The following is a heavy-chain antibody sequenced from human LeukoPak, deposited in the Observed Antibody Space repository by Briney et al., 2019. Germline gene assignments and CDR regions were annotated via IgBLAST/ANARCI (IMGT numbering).Heavy chain of an antibody. D-gene: IGHD1-26*01. J-gene: IGHJ4*02. Sequence: GGSLRLSCAASGFTFSSYAMSWVRQAPGKGLEWVSAISGSGGSTYYADSVKGRFTISRDNSKNTLYLRMNSLRAEDTAGYYCARRSHSGSYYWDYWGQGTLVTVSS. V-gene: IGHV3-23*01. CDR1: GFTFSSYA. CDR2: ISGSGGST. CDR3: ARRSHSGSYYWDY.